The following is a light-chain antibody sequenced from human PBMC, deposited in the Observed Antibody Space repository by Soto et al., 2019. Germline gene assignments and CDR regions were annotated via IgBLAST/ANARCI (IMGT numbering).Light chain of an antibody. CDR3: QQLTTFPLT. CDR2: GAS. CDR1: QGISSY. Sequence: SSLSASVGDRVTITCRASQGISSYLAWYQQKPGKAPKLLIYGASTLEGGVPFRFSGSGSGTDFTLTISSLQPEDFATYYCQQLTTFPLTFGQGIRLEIK. V-gene: IGKV1-9*01. J-gene: IGKJ5*01.